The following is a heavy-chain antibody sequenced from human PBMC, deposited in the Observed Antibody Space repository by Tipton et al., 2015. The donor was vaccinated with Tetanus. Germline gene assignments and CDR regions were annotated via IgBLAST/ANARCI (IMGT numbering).Heavy chain of an antibody. CDR3: ASFSDGYFDY. J-gene: IGHJ4*02. V-gene: IGHV5-51*01. D-gene: IGHD2-15*01. Sequence: QLVQSGAEVKKPGESLKISCKASGYDFNYYWIGWVRQMPGKGLEWMRLIYPDDSDTRYSPSFQGQVTFSADESISTAYLQWSSLKASDTAIYYCASFSDGYFDYWGQGTLVTVSS. CDR1: GYDFNYYW. CDR2: IYPDDSDT.